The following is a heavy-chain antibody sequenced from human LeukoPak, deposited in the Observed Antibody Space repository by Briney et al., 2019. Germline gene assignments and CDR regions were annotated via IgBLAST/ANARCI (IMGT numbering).Heavy chain of an antibody. V-gene: IGHV3-30-3*01. D-gene: IGHD6-13*01. CDR2: ISYDGSNK. Sequence: GGSLRLSCAASGFTFSSYATHWVRQAPGKGLEWVAVISYDGSNKYYADSVKGRFTISRDNSKNTLYLQMNSLRAEDTAVYYCARDGPGGAAAGTGFDYWGQGTLVTVSS. CDR1: GFTFSSYA. CDR3: ARDGPGGAAAGTGFDY. J-gene: IGHJ4*02.